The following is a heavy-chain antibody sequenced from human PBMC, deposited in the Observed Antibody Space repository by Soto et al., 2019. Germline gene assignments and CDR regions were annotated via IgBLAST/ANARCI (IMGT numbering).Heavy chain of an antibody. CDR2: ISYDGSNK. Sequence: GGSLRLSCAASGFTFSSYGMHWVRQAPGKGLEWVAVISYDGSNKYYADSVKGRFTISRDNSKNTLYLQMNSLRAEDTAVYYCAKTKYYDILTGPQFDYWGQGTLVTVSS. D-gene: IGHD3-9*01. J-gene: IGHJ4*02. V-gene: IGHV3-30*18. CDR3: AKTKYYDILTGPQFDY. CDR1: GFTFSSYG.